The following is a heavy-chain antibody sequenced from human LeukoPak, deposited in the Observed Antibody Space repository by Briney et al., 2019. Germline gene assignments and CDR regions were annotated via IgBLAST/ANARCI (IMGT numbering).Heavy chain of an antibody. V-gene: IGHV3-66*01. CDR2: IYSGGST. J-gene: IGHJ4*02. CDR3: ARDPSAVAINTYG. D-gene: IGHD6-13*01. Sequence: GGSLRLSCAASGFTVSNKYMNWVRQAPGKGLEWVSLIYSGGSTHYADSVKGRFTISRDSSRNTLYLQMNSLRVEDTAVYYCARDPSAVAINTYGWGQGTLVTVSS. CDR1: GFTVSNKY.